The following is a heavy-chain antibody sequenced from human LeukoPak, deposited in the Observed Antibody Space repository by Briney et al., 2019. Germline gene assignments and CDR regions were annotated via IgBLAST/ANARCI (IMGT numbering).Heavy chain of an antibody. Sequence: PSETLSLTCTVSGGSISSYYWGWIRQPPGKGLEWIGSIYYSGSTYYNPSLKSRVTISVDTSKNQFSLKLSSVTAADTAVYYCARDRGRTRYFDYWGQGTLVTVSS. CDR1: GGSISSYY. V-gene: IGHV4-39*07. D-gene: IGHD1-1*01. CDR2: IYYSGST. CDR3: ARDRGRTRYFDY. J-gene: IGHJ4*02.